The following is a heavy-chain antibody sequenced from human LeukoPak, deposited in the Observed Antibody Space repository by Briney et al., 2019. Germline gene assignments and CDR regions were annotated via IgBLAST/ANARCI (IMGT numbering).Heavy chain of an antibody. J-gene: IGHJ6*04. D-gene: IGHD3-22*01. V-gene: IGHV3-21*01. Sequence: GSLRLSCAASGFTFSTYSMNWVRQAPGKGLEWVSSINSISSNIYYADSVKGRFTISRDNAKNSLYLQMNSLRAEDTAVYYCSRGPTMKMDVWGKGTTVTVSS. CDR3: SRGPTMKMDV. CDR1: GFTFSTYS. CDR2: INSISSNI.